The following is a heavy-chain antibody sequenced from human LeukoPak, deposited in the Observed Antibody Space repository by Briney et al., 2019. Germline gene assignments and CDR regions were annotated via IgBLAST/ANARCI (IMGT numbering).Heavy chain of an antibody. D-gene: IGHD3-10*01. CDR3: VSGVGRGVNYYYYMDV. V-gene: IGHV3-43D*03. J-gene: IGHJ6*03. CDR2: ISWDGGST. CDR1: GFTFDDYA. Sequence: PGGSLRLSCAASGFTFDDYAMHWVRQAPGKGLEWVSLISWDGGSTYYADSVKGRFTISRDNSKNSLYLQMNSLRAEDTALYYCVSGVGRGVNYYYYMDVWGKGTTVTVSS.